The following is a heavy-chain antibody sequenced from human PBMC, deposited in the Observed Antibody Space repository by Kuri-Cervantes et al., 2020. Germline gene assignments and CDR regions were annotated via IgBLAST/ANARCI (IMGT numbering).Heavy chain of an antibody. CDR1: GGTLTYFV. Sequence: SVKVSCKASGGTLTYFVMNWVRQAPGQGLEWMGGIIPVFGTPNYAQKFQGRVTITTDESTSTAYMELSSLRSEDTAVYYCARSTRRITMIGGPGVFGGVAFDYWGQGTLVTVSS. CDR2: IIPVFGTP. CDR3: ARSTRRITMIGGPGVFGGVAFDY. D-gene: IGHD3-22*01. V-gene: IGHV1-69*05. J-gene: IGHJ4*02.